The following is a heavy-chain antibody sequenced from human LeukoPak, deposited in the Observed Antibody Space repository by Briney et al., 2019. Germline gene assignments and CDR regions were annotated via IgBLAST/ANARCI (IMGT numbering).Heavy chain of an antibody. V-gene: IGHV4-61*02. CDR3: ARHGRVKGATDY. CDR1: GGSISSGSYY. Sequence: SETLSLTCTVSGGSISSGSYYWSWIRQPAGKGLEWIGRIYTSGSTNYNPSLKSRVTISVDTPKNQFSLKLSSVTAADTAVYYCARHGRVKGATDYWGQGTLVTVSS. J-gene: IGHJ4*02. D-gene: IGHD1-26*01. CDR2: IYTSGST.